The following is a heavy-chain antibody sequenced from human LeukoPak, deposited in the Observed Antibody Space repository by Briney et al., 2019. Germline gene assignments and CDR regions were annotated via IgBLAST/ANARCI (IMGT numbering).Heavy chain of an antibody. Sequence: ASVKVSCKASGYTFTTYYIHWVRQAPGQGLEWMGIINPSGGSTTYAQKLQGRVTMTTDTSTSTAYMELRSLRSDDTAVYYCARDSVVGAREFDYWGQGTLVTVSS. CDR1: GYTFTTYY. J-gene: IGHJ4*02. CDR2: INPSGGST. CDR3: ARDSVVGAREFDY. V-gene: IGHV1-46*01. D-gene: IGHD1-26*01.